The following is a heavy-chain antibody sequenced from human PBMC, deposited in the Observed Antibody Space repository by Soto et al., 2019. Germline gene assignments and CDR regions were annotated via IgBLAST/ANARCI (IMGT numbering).Heavy chain of an antibody. Sequence: QVQLVQSGAEVKKPGASVKVSCKASGYTFTSYDINWVRQATGQGLEWMGWMNPNRGNTGYAQKFQGRITMNRNTSITTAYMELSSLRSEETAVYYCARGPYYYYYMDVWGKGTTVTVSS. CDR1: GYTFTSYD. CDR2: MNPNRGNT. J-gene: IGHJ6*03. V-gene: IGHV1-8*01. CDR3: ARGPYYYYYMDV.